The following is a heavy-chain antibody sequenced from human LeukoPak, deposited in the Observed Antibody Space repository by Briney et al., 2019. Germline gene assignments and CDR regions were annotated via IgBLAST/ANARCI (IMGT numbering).Heavy chain of an antibody. CDR3: ARGGGCSGGSCYDY. CDR2: IWYDGSNK. D-gene: IGHD2-15*01. J-gene: IGHJ4*02. CDR1: GFTFSSYG. Sequence: PGRSLRLSCAASGFTFSSYGMHWVRQAPGKGLEWVAVIWYDGSNKYYADSVKGRFTISRDNSKNTLYLQMNSLRAEDTAVYYCARGGGCSGGSCYDYWGQGTLVTVSS. V-gene: IGHV3-33*01.